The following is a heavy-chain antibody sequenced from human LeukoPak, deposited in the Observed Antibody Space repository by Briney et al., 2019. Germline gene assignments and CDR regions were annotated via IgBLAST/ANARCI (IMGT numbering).Heavy chain of an antibody. CDR2: ISYDGSNR. CDR3: ARPKQGYSSGWSLSGGYFDY. CDR1: GFTFSSYA. J-gene: IGHJ4*02. D-gene: IGHD6-19*01. Sequence: GGSLRLSCTASGFTFSSYAMHWVRQAPGKGLEWVAVISYDGSNRYYADSVKGRFTISRDNSKNTLYLQMNSLRAEDTAVYYCARPKQGYSSGWSLSGGYFDYWGQGTLVTVSS. V-gene: IGHV3-30*04.